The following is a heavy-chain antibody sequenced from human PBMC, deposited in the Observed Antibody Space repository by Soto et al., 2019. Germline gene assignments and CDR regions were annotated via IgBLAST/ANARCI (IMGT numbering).Heavy chain of an antibody. CDR1: GFTFNRHW. V-gene: IGHV3-7*01. J-gene: IGHJ4*02. Sequence: EVQLVESGGGLVQPGGSLRLSCAVSGFTFNRHWMSWVRQTPGKGLEWVASIKEDGSEKSYVDSVKGRFTISRDNAKNSRFLQMNSLRVEDAAVYYCVRTGCNPPDYWGQGTLVTVSS. D-gene: IGHD4-4*01. CDR3: VRTGCNPPDY. CDR2: IKEDGSEK.